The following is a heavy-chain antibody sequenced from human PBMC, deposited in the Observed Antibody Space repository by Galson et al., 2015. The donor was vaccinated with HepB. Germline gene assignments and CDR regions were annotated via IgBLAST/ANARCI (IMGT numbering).Heavy chain of an antibody. J-gene: IGHJ4*02. Sequence: SLRLSCAASGFTFSNYWMHWVRQAPGKGLVWVSRINSGGTYINYPDSLKGRFTHSRDNAQKTLYLQTNSPRAEDTALYYCARTRGAAAGIFDYWGQGSLVTVSS. CDR2: INSGGTYI. V-gene: IGHV3-74*01. CDR3: ARTRGAAAGIFDY. D-gene: IGHD6-13*01. CDR1: GFTFSNYW.